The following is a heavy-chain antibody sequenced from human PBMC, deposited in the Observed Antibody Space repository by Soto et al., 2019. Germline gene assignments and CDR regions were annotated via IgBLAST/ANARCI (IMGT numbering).Heavy chain of an antibody. CDR3: ARLDLGAGEMATITGFDY. CDR2: IYYSGST. D-gene: IGHD5-12*01. J-gene: IGHJ4*02. V-gene: IGHV4-39*01. CDR1: GGSISSSSYY. Sequence: SETLSLTCTVSGGSISSSSYYWGWIRQPPGKGLEWIGSIYYSGSTYYNPSLKSRVTISVDTSKNQFSLKLSSVTAADTAVYYCARLDLGAGEMATITGFDYWGQGTLVTVSS.